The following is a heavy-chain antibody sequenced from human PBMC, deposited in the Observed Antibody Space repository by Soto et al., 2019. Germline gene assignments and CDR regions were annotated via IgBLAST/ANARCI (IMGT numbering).Heavy chain of an antibody. D-gene: IGHD3-10*01. CDR3: ARDRDDYGSGNYYNRIDF. Sequence: QVQLVQSGAEVQKPGSSVKVSCKASGGIFSTYAISWLRQAPGQGLKWMGGIIPLFGTPNYAQRFQGRVTITADESTSTAYMELSRLRSEDTAVYYCARDRDDYGSGNYYNRIDFWGQGTLVTVSS. CDR2: IIPLFGTP. V-gene: IGHV1-69*01. CDR1: GGIFSTYA. J-gene: IGHJ4*02.